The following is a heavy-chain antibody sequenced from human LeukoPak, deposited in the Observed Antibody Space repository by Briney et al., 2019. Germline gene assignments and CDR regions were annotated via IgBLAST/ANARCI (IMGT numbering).Heavy chain of an antibody. CDR2: IIPIFGTA. D-gene: IGHD6-13*01. CDR3: ARVGIAAVGRPFDY. J-gene: IGHJ4*02. Sequence: SVKVSCKASGGTFSSYAISWVPQAPGQGLEWMGGIIPIFGTANYAQKFQGRVTITTDESTSTVYMELSSLRSEDTAVYYCARVGIAAVGRPFDYWGQGTLVTVSS. V-gene: IGHV1-69*05. CDR1: GGTFSSYA.